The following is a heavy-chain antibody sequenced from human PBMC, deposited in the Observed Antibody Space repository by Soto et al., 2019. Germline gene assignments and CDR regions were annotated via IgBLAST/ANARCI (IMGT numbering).Heavy chain of an antibody. CDR3: AKAYYYDSSGYYDNYYAMDV. D-gene: IGHD3-22*01. J-gene: IGHJ6*02. V-gene: IGHV3-30*18. CDR1: GFTLSGFA. Sequence: QLVESGGGVVQPVRSLRLSCDASGFTLSGFAMHWVRQAPGQGLEWVAVISNDGTNQYYSESVKGRFTISRDNSKNTLYLQMNNLRAEDTAVYYCAKAYYYDSSGYYDNYYAMDVWGQGTTVTVSS. CDR2: ISNDGTNQ.